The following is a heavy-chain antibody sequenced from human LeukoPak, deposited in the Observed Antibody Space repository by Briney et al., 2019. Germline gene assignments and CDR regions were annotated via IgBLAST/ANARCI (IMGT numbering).Heavy chain of an antibody. CDR1: GFTFSSYE. V-gene: IGHV3-48*03. D-gene: IGHD3-10*01. CDR3: ARDPHYYGSGSFDY. Sequence: GGSLRLSCAASGFTFSSYEMNWVRQAPGKGLEWVSYISSSGSTIYYADSVKGRFTISRDNAKKSQYLQMNSLRGEDTGVYYCARDPHYYGSGSFDYWGQGTLVTVSS. J-gene: IGHJ4*02. CDR2: ISSSGSTI.